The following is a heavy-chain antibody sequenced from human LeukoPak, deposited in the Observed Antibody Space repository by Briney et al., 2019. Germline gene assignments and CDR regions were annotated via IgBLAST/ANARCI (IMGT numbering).Heavy chain of an antibody. CDR2: ISSSSSYI. D-gene: IGHD3-22*01. V-gene: IGHV3-21*04. CDR3: ATPLDYYDTSGYHQGGD. CDR1: EFTFSSHA. J-gene: IGHJ4*02. Sequence: GGSLRLSCVASEFTFSSHAMNWVRQAPGKGLEWVSSISSSSSYIYYADSVKGRFTISRDNAKNSLYLQMNSLRAEDTAVYYCATPLDYYDTSGYHQGGDWGQGTLVTVSS.